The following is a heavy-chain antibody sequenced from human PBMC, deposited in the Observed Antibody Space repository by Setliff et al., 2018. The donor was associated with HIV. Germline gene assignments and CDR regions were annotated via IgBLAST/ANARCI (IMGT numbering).Heavy chain of an antibody. D-gene: IGHD3-9*01. J-gene: IGHJ6*02. CDR2: ISSSSRSK. CDR1: GFTFSTYS. V-gene: IGHV3-21*01. Sequence: PGGSLRLSCEASGFTFSTYSMNWVRQAPGKGLEWVSSISSSSRSKYYADSVKGRFTISRDNAKNSLYLQMNSLTAEDTAVYYCARDFRRYFDYYYYGMDVWGQGTTVTVSS. CDR3: ARDFRRYFDYYYYGMDV.